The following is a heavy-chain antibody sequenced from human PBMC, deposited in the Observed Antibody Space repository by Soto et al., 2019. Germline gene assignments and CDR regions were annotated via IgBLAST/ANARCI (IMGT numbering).Heavy chain of an antibody. CDR3: ARPVEPFYYYGMDV. CDR2: ISYDGNNK. CDR1: GFTFSTYA. Sequence: GGSLRLSCAASGFTFSTYAMEWVRQAPGKGLDWVALISYDGNNKYYADSVKGRFTISRDNSKNTLYLEMNSLRPEDTALYYCARPVEPFYYYGMDVWGQGTTVTVSS. J-gene: IGHJ6*02. V-gene: IGHV3-30-3*01.